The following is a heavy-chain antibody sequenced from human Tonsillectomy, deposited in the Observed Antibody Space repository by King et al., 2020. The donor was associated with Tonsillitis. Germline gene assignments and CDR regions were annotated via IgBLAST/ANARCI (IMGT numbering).Heavy chain of an antibody. J-gene: IGHJ6*02. CDR3: ARTRPQVGQDTGYYYHYGMDV. Sequence: VQLVESGGGVVQPGESLRLSCAGSGFTFSNYAIHWVRQAPGKGLDWLAVTPDDGKDKSYADSVEGRLTISRDNSKNTLFLQLHSLRPEDTAVYYCARTRPQVGQDTGYYYHYGMDVWGQGTTVTVSS. CDR2: TPDDGKDK. CDR1: GFTFSNYA. V-gene: IGHV3-30*04.